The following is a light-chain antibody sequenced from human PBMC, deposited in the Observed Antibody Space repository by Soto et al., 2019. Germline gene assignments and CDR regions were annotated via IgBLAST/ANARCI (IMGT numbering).Light chain of an antibody. CDR2: KPP. CDR1: QSISVW. Sequence: DLHMTQSPSTLQASVGDRVTITSRASQSISVWLAWYQQNPGKAPNLLLYKPPSLETGVPSRFSGSGSGTEFTLTISSLQPDDFATYYCQHYNEYSLTFGQGTKVEIK. CDR3: QHYNEYSLT. V-gene: IGKV1-5*03. J-gene: IGKJ1*01.